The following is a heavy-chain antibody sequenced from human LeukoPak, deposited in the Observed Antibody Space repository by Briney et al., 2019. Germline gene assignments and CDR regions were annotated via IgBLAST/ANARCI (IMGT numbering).Heavy chain of an antibody. Sequence: GGSLRLSCAASGFTFSSYAMHWVRQAPGKGLEWVAFIRYDGSNKYYADSVKGRFTISRDNSKNTLYLQMNSLRAEDTAVYYCAKDHASNYYDSSGYYYVGYFDYWGQGTLVTVSS. CDR3: AKDHASNYYDSSGYYYVGYFDY. J-gene: IGHJ4*02. CDR2: IRYDGSNK. V-gene: IGHV3-30*02. D-gene: IGHD3-22*01. CDR1: GFTFSSYA.